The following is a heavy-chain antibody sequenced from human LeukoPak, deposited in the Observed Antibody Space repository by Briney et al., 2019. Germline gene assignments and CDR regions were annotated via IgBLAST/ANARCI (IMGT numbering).Heavy chain of an antibody. D-gene: IGHD3-22*01. Sequence: ASVKVSCKVSGYTFTDYYMHWVQQAPGKGLEWMGLVDPEDGETIYAEKFQGRVTMTEDTSTDTAYMELSGLRSEDTAVYYCATLVPYYDSSGYYFDYWGQGTLVTVSS. CDR2: VDPEDGET. V-gene: IGHV1-69-2*01. J-gene: IGHJ4*02. CDR3: ATLVPYYDSSGYYFDY. CDR1: GYTFTDYY.